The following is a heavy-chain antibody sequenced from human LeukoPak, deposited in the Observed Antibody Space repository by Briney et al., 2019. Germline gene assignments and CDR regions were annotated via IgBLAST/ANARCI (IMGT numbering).Heavy chain of an antibody. Sequence: GGSLRLFCAASGFTFSDYGMHWVRQAPGKGLEWVAVIWYDGTNRYYADSVEGRFTISRDNSKNTLYLQMNSLRAEDTAVYYCARTRYNSGGGDYWGQGTPVTVSP. CDR3: ARTRYNSGGGDY. V-gene: IGHV3-33*01. CDR2: IWYDGTNR. CDR1: GFTFSDYG. D-gene: IGHD6-19*01. J-gene: IGHJ4*02.